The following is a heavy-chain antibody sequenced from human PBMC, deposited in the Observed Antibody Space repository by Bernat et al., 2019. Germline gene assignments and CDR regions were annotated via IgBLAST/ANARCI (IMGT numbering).Heavy chain of an antibody. V-gene: IGHV3-23*01. CDR1: GFTFSSYA. Sequence: EVQLLESGGGLVQPGGSLRLSCAASGFTFSSYAMSWVRQAPGKGVEWVSAISGSGGSTYYADSVKGRFTISRDNSRNTLYLQMNSLRAEDTAVYYCANPYYDFWSGYYTGGLDYWGQGTLVTVSS. D-gene: IGHD3-3*01. CDR2: ISGSGGST. J-gene: IGHJ4*02. CDR3: ANPYYDFWSGYYTGGLDY.